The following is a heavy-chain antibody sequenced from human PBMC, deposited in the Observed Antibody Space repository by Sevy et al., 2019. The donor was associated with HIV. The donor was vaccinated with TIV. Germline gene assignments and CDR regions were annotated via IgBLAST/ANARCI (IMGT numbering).Heavy chain of an antibody. J-gene: IGHJ4*02. Sequence: SETLSLTCTVSGGSITSLYWNWIRQPPGKGLEWIANIYYNGHINYNPSLKNRFTLSPDTSKNQFSLRLSSVTAADTAMYYCAGENAWGRGYSWGQGTLVTVSS. D-gene: IGHD1-26*01. CDR1: GGSITSLY. CDR3: AGENAWGRGYS. V-gene: IGHV4-59*08. CDR2: IYYNGHI.